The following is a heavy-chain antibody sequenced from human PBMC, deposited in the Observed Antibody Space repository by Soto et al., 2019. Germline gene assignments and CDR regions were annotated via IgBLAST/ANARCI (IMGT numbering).Heavy chain of an antibody. J-gene: IGHJ4*02. CDR1: GFTFSSSS. CDR2: IDVGSANA. D-gene: IGHD5-12*01. CDR3: VRDSPIGSTYSGYDGIDY. V-gene: IGHV1-58*01. Sequence: SVKVSCKTSGFTFSSSSVHWVRQARGHRLQWIGWIDVGSANANYAQMLQERVTISRDMSTSTAYMELSSLRPEDTAVYYCVRDSPIGSTYSGYDGIDYWGQGTLVTVSS.